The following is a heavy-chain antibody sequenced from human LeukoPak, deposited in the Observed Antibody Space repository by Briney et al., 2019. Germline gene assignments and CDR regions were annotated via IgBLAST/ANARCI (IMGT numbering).Heavy chain of an antibody. Sequence: GGSLRLSCAASGFTFSSYWMSWVRQAPGKGLEWVANIKQDGSEKYYVDSVKGRFTISRDNAKNSLYQQMNSLRAEDTAVYYCARGARDTAMVRGNYFDYWGQGTLVTVSS. V-gene: IGHV3-7*03. J-gene: IGHJ4*02. CDR3: ARGARDTAMVRGNYFDY. D-gene: IGHD5-18*01. CDR1: GFTFSSYW. CDR2: IKQDGSEK.